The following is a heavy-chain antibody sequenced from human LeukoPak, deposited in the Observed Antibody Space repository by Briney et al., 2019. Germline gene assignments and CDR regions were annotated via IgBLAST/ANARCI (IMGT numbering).Heavy chain of an antibody. CDR1: GYTFTGYY. CDR2: INPNSGGT. D-gene: IGHD2-15*01. CDR3: ARDGDIVVVVAATNFDY. V-gene: IGHV1-2*02. J-gene: IGHJ4*02. Sequence: ASVKVSCKASGYTFTGYYVHWVRRAPGQGLEWMGWINPNSGGTNYAQKLQGRVTMTRDTSISTAYMELSRLRSDDTAVYYCARDGDIVVVVAATNFDYWGQGTLVTVSS.